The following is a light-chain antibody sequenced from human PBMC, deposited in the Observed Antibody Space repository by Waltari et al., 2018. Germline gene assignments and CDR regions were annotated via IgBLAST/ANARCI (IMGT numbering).Light chain of an antibody. V-gene: IGKV3-15*01. J-gene: IGKJ5*01. CDR3: QQYNNRPPIT. CDR1: QSVASN. Sequence: EIVMTQSPATLSVSPGERAILSCRASQSVASNLAWYQQKPGQAPRLPIYGASTRATGIPARFSGSGSGTEFTLTISSLESEDFAVYHCQQYNNRPPITFGQGTRLEIK. CDR2: GAS.